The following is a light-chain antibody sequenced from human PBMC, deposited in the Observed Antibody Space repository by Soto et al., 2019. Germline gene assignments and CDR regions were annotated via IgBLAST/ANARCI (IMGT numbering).Light chain of an antibody. CDR1: QSISSE. V-gene: IGKV3-15*01. Sequence: EIVMTQSPATLSVSPGERATLSCRASQSISSELAWYQQRPGQPPRLLIYGASTRATGVPDRFTGSGSGSDFTLTISGLPSEDFGVYYCQQGHNRPLTFGQGTRLEI. J-gene: IGKJ2*01. CDR2: GAS. CDR3: QQGHNRPLT.